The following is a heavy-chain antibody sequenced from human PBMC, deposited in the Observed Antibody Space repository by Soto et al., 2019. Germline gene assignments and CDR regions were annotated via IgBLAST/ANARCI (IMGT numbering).Heavy chain of an antibody. CDR1: GFTVSSNY. J-gene: IGHJ4*02. Sequence: EVQLVESGGGLIKPGGSLRLSCAASGFTVSSNYMSWVRQAPGKGLEWVSVIYSGGNTYYADSVKGRFTISIDNSKNTLYLQMNSLIAEDTAVYYCATLYSSSSPLIARYFDYWGQGTLVTVSS. V-gene: IGHV3-53*01. CDR3: ATLYSSSSPLIARYFDY. CDR2: IYSGGNT. D-gene: IGHD6-6*01.